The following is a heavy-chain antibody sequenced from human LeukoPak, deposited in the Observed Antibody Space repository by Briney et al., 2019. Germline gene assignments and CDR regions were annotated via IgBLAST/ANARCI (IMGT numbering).Heavy chain of an antibody. V-gene: IGHV3-74*01. Sequence: GGSLRLSCAASGFTFSSYWMHWVRQAPEKGLVWVSRIKSDGSTNYADSVKGRFTISRDNAKNTVSLQMDSLRAEDTGVYYCARAPSEIGGYYPEYFRHWGQGTLVTVSS. CDR3: ARAPSEIGGYYPEYFRH. CDR2: IKSDGST. J-gene: IGHJ1*01. D-gene: IGHD3-22*01. CDR1: GFTFSSYW.